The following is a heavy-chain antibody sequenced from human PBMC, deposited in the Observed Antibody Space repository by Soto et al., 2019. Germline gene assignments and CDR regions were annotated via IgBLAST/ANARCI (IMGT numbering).Heavy chain of an antibody. CDR1: GFSFSSYV. D-gene: IGHD2-15*01. J-gene: IGHJ4*02. V-gene: IGHV3-23*01. CDR3: AKAQEASGNVNSYFDL. CDR2: LSGSGDST. Sequence: GGSLRLSCAASGFSFSSYVMSWVRQAPGKGLEWVSVLSGSGDSTYYADSVKGRFTISRDNSKNTLYLEMNSLRAEDTTVYYCAKAQEASGNVNSYFDLWGQGTQVTVSS.